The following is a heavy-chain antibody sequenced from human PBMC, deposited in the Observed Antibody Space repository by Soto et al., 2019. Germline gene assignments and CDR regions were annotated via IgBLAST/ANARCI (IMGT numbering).Heavy chain of an antibody. Sequence: SVKVSCKASGGSFSSYAISWVRQEPGKGLEWMGGIIPIFGTANYAQKFQGRVTITADESTSTAYMELSSLRSEDTAVYYCARLLKQWLVPAINYYYGMDVWGQGTTVTVSS. V-gene: IGHV1-69*13. CDR2: IIPIFGTA. CDR1: GGSFSSYA. J-gene: IGHJ6*02. CDR3: ARLLKQWLVPAINYYYGMDV. D-gene: IGHD6-19*01.